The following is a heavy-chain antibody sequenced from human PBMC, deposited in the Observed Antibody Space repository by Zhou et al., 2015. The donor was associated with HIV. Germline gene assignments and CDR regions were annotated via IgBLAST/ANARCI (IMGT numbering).Heavy chain of an antibody. CDR2: IIPIFGTA. Sequence: QVQLVQSGAEVKKPGSSVKVSCKASGGTFSSYAISWVRQAPGQGLEWMGGIIPIFGTANYAQKFQGRVTITADESTSTAYMELSSLRSEDTAVYYCARGLGYCSSTSCSYNWFDPWGQGTLVTVSS. CDR1: GGTFSSYA. D-gene: IGHD2-2*01. CDR3: ARGLGYCSSTSCSYNWFDP. V-gene: IGHV1-69*01. J-gene: IGHJ5*02.